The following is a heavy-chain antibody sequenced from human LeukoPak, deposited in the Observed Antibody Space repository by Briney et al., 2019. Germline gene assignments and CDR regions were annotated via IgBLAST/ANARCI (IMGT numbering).Heavy chain of an antibody. J-gene: IGHJ4*02. CDR1: GGSISSGSYY. V-gene: IGHV4-61*02. CDR2: VFTSGST. D-gene: IGHD3-10*01. Sequence: EPSQTLSLACIVSGGSISSGSYYWSWIRQPAGKGLEWIGRVFTSGSTDYNPSFKSRVTISVDTSKNQFSLKLSSVTAADTAVYYCASYGSASDNRAVYWGQGTLVTVSS. CDR3: ASYGSASDNRAVY.